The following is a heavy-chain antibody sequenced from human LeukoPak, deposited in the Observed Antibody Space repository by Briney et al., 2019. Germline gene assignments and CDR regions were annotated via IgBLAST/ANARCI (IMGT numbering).Heavy chain of an antibody. Sequence: KPSETLSLTCAVYGGSFSGYYWSWIRQPPGKGLEWIGEINHSGSTNYNPSLKSRVTISVDTSKNQFSLKLSSVTAADTAVYYCARGRRVFGVVSLYYHYYYMDVWGKGTTVTVSS. D-gene: IGHD3-3*01. V-gene: IGHV4-34*01. CDR2: INHSGST. J-gene: IGHJ6*03. CDR3: ARGRRVFGVVSLYYHYYYMDV. CDR1: GGSFSGYY.